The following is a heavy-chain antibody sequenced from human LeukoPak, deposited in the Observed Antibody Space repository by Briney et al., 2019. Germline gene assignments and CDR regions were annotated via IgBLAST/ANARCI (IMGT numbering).Heavy chain of an antibody. J-gene: IGHJ6*03. V-gene: IGHV3-11*04. CDR1: GFTFSDYY. CDR3: ASADFWSGYSPYMDV. Sequence: GGSLRLSCAASGFTFSDYYMSWIRQAPGKGLEWVSYISSSGSTIYYADSVKGRFTISRDNAKNSLYLQMNSLRAEDTAVYYCASADFWSGYSPYMDVWGKGTTVTVSS. D-gene: IGHD3-3*01. CDR2: ISSSGSTI.